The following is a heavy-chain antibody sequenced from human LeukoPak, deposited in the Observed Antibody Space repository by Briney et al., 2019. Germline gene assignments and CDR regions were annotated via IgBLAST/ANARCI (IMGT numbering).Heavy chain of an antibody. V-gene: IGHV4-39*07. CDR2: IYYSGST. D-gene: IGHD4-17*01. CDR1: GGSISSSSYY. J-gene: IGHJ2*01. Sequence: TSETLSLTCTVSGGSISSSSYYWGWIRQPPGKGLEWIGSIYYSGSTHYNPSLKSRVTISVDTSKNQFSLKLSSVTAADTAVYYCASHSTVTTGWWYFDLWGRGTLVTVSS. CDR3: ASHSTVTTGWWYFDL.